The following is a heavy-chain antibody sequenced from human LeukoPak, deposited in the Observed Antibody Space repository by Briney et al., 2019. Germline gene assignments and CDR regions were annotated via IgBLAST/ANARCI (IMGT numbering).Heavy chain of an antibody. D-gene: IGHD3-3*01. Sequence: GGSLRLSCAASGFTFSSYSMNWVRQAPGKGLEWVSYISSNSSTIYYADSVKGRFTISRDNAKNSLYLQMTSLRAEDTAVYYCARAWGNDYDLNYWGQGTLVTVSS. CDR1: GFTFSSYS. J-gene: IGHJ4*02. CDR3: ARAWGNDYDLNY. CDR2: ISSNSSTI. V-gene: IGHV3-48*04.